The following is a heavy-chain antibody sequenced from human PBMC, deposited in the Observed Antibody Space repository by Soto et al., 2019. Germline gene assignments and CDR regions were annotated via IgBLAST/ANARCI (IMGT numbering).Heavy chain of an antibody. J-gene: IGHJ6*02. D-gene: IGHD6-13*01. CDR3: ARDQSGRQQLGSYYYYGMDV. CDR1: GFTFSSYA. V-gene: IGHV3-30-3*01. Sequence: GGSLRLSCAASGFTFSSYAMHWVRQAPGKGLEWVAVISYDGSNKYYADSVKGRFTTSRDNSKNTLYLQMNSLRAEDTAVYYCARDQSGRQQLGSYYYYGMDVWGQGTTVTVS. CDR2: ISYDGSNK.